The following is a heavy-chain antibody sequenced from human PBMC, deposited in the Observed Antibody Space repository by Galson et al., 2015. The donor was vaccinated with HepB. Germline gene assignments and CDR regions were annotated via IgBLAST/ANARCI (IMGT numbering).Heavy chain of an antibody. Sequence: SLRLSCAASGFTFSSYAMSWVRQAPGKGLEWVSAISGSGGSTYYADSVKGRFTISRDNSKNTLYLQMNSLRAEDTAVYYLAKDSIPMIPRVGGMDVWGQGTTVTVSS. D-gene: IGHD3-22*01. CDR2: ISGSGGST. CDR1: GFTFSSYA. V-gene: IGHV3-23*01. CDR3: AKDSIPMIPRVGGMDV. J-gene: IGHJ6*02.